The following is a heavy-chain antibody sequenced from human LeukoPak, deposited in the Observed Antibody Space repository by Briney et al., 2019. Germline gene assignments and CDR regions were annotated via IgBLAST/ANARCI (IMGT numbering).Heavy chain of an antibody. CDR3: ARSGSWQQLVLGDY. CDR1: GGTFSSYA. CDR2: IIPIFGTA. Sequence: LVKVSCKASGGTFSSYAISWVRQAPGQGLEWMGGIIPIFGTANYAQKFQGRVTITADESTSTAYMELSSLRSEDTAVYYCARSGSWQQLVLGDYWGQGTLVTVSS. V-gene: IGHV1-69*13. D-gene: IGHD6-13*01. J-gene: IGHJ4*02.